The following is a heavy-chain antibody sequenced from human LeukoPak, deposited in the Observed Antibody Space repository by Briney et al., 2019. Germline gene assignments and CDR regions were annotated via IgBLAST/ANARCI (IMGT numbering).Heavy chain of an antibody. CDR3: AIGRGGQQLGDF. D-gene: IGHD6-13*01. V-gene: IGHV5-51*01. CDR2: IYPDDSDT. Sequence: GESLKISCKGSGYSFTSYWIGGARQMPGKGLEWMGIIYPDDSDTRYSPSCQGRVTISADKSINTAYLEWSSLKASDTATYYCAIGRGGQQLGDFWGQGTLVTVSS. CDR1: GYSFTSYW. J-gene: IGHJ4*02.